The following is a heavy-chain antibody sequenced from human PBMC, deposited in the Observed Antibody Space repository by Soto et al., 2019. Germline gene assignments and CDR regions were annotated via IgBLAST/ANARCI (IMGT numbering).Heavy chain of an antibody. CDR3: AKVRRYCTNGVCPEKSYYFDY. J-gene: IGHJ4*02. V-gene: IGHV3-23*01. CDR2: ISGSGSST. D-gene: IGHD2-8*01. CDR1: GFTFSSYA. Sequence: GGSLRLSCAASGFTFSSYAMSWVRQAPGKGLEWVSAISGSGSSTYYADSVKGRFTISRDNSKNTLYLQMNSLRAEDTAVYYCAKVRRYCTNGVCPEKSYYFDYWGQGTLVTVSS.